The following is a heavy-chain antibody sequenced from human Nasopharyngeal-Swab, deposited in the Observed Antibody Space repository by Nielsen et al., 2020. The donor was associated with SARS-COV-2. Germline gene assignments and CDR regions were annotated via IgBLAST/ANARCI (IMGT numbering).Heavy chain of an antibody. CDR2: FDPKDGKT. D-gene: IGHD3-3*01. CDR3: AVVTPSIFGVDYRNSAFDY. V-gene: IGHV1-24*01. J-gene: IGHJ4*02. CDR1: GNSRTEIS. Sequence: ASVKVSCKVSGNSRTEISMHWVRQAPGKGLEWMGGFDPKDGKTNYTEKFQGRGIMTEDTSTATAYMELSSLRSEDTALYYCAVVTPSIFGVDYRNSAFDYWGLGTLVTVSS.